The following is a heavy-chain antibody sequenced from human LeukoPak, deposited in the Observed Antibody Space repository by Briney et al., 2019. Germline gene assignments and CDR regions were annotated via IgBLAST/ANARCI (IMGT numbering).Heavy chain of an antibody. Sequence: SETLSLTCTVSGGSISSSYYYWGWIRQPPGKGLEWIGSIYYSGSTYYNPSLKSRVTISVDTSKNQFSLKLSSVTAADTAVYYCARTYDSSGYYFFDYWGQGTLVTVSS. D-gene: IGHD3-22*01. V-gene: IGHV4-39*07. CDR2: IYYSGST. J-gene: IGHJ4*02. CDR1: GGSISSSYYY. CDR3: ARTYDSSGYYFFDY.